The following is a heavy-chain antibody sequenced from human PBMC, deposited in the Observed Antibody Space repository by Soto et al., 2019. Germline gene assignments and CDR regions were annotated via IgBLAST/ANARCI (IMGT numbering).Heavy chain of an antibody. CDR2: INAGNGNT. CDR1: GYTFTSYA. J-gene: IGHJ4*02. CDR3: ARSIVVVTALDY. Sequence: ASVKVSCKASGYTFTSYAMHWVRQAPGQRLEWMGWINAGNGNTKYSQKFQGRVTITRDTSASTAYMELSSLRYEDTAVYYCARSIVVVTALDYWGQGTLVTVSS. D-gene: IGHD2-21*02. V-gene: IGHV1-3*01.